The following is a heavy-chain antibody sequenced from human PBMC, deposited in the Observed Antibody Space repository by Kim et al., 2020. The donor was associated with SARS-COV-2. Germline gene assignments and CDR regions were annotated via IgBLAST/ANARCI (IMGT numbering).Heavy chain of an antibody. V-gene: IGHV1-3*01. CDR2: INAGNGNT. CDR1: GYTFTSYA. CDR3: ARDYYDSSGYYYYGMDV. D-gene: IGHD3-22*01. Sequence: ASVKVSCKASGYTFTSYAMHWVRQAPGQRLEWMGWINAGNGNTKYSQKFQGRVTITRDTSASTAYMELSSLRSEDTAVYYCARDYYDSSGYYYYGMDVWGQGTTVTVSS. J-gene: IGHJ6*02.